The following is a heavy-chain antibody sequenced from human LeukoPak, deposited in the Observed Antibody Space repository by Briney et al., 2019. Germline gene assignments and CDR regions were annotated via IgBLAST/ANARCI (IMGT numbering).Heavy chain of an antibody. J-gene: IGHJ4*02. V-gene: IGHV3-66*03. CDR2: IYVSGTT. D-gene: IGHD3-3*01. CDR3: ARPHGYDFWSGPPGGVHY. Sequence: GGSLRLSCAASGFTVRDGYMSWVRQAPGKRLEWLAFIYVSGTTFYAASVKGRFTISRDNSKNTLYLQMNSLRAEDTAVYYCARPHGYDFWSGPPGGVHYWGQGTLVTVSS. CDR1: GFTVRDGY.